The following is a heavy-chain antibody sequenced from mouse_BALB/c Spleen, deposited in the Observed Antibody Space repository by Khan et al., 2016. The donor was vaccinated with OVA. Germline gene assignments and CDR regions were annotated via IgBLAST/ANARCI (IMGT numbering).Heavy chain of an antibody. CDR2: ISYSGST. CDR3: ARVNYYGYAMDY. Sequence: EVQLQESGPGLVKPSQSLSLTCTVTGYSITSNYAWNWIRQFPGNKLEWMGYISYSGSTNYNPSLKSRISITRDTSENQFFLQLNSVTTEDTATYYCARVNYYGYAMDYWGQGTSITVSS. V-gene: IGHV3-2*02. D-gene: IGHD1-1*01. CDR1: GYSITSNYA. J-gene: IGHJ4*01.